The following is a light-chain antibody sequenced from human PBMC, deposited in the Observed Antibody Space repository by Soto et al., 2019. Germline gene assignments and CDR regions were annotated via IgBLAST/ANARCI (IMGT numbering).Light chain of an antibody. J-gene: IGKJ4*01. Sequence: DIQMTQFSSSLSASVGDRVTITCRASQNIGRFLNWHQQKPGKAPNVLINVASTLRSGVPSRFSGSGSGTDFNLTINSLQPEDFATYFCQQSFTTPLTFGGGTKVDIK. CDR2: VAS. CDR1: QNIGRF. CDR3: QQSFTTPLT. V-gene: IGKV1-39*01.